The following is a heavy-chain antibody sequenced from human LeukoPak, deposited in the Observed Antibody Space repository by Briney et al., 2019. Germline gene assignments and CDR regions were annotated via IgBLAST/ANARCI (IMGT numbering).Heavy chain of an antibody. CDR2: IYYSGST. V-gene: IGHV4-59*01. D-gene: IGHD3-3*01. CDR3: ARARTGFWSGYSYYFDY. J-gene: IGHJ4*02. Sequence: SETLSLTCTVSGGSTSSYYWSWIRQPPGKGLEWIGYIYYSGSTNYNPSLKSRVTISVDTSKNQFSLKLSSVTAADTAVYYCARARTGFWSGYSYYFDYWGQGTLVTVSS. CDR1: GGSTSSYY.